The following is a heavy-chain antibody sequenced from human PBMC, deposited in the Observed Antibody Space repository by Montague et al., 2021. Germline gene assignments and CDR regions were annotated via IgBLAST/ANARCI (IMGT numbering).Heavy chain of an antibody. CDR2: ISYDGIKE. CDR1: GFTFSSYA. J-gene: IGHJ6*03. Sequence: SLRLSCAPSGFTFSSYAMHWVRQAPGRGLEWVAVISYDGIKEYYADSVRGRFTISRDNSNNTLYMQMNSLRAEDTVMYYCARASSYGKSSYYYMDVWGRGTTVTVSS. D-gene: IGHD4-17*01. CDR3: ARASSYGKSSYYYMDV. V-gene: IGHV3-30-3*01.